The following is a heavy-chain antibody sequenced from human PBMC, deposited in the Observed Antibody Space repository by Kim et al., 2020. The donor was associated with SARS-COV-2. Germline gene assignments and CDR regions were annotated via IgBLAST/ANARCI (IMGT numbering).Heavy chain of an antibody. CDR1: GFTFSSYA. CDR3: ARVAAGSYYYGMDV. V-gene: IGHV3-30-3*01. Sequence: GGSRRLSCAASGFTFSSYAMHWVRQAPGKGLEWVAVISYDGSNKYYADSVKGRFTISRDNSKNTLYLQMNSLRAEDTAVYYCARVAAGSYYYGMDVWGQGTTVTVSS. D-gene: IGHD6-13*01. J-gene: IGHJ6*02. CDR2: ISYDGSNK.